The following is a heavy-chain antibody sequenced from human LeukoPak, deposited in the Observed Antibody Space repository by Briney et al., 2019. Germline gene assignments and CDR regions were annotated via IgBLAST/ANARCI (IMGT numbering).Heavy chain of an antibody. V-gene: IGHV4-38-2*01. D-gene: IGHD2/OR15-2a*01. CDR2: IYHSGST. Sequence: SETLSLTCAVSGYSISSGYYWGWIRQPPGKGLEWIGSIYHSGSTYYNPSLKSRVTISVDTSKNQFSLKLSSVTATDTAVYYCARLSIHLGQPTFWGQGTLVTVSS. CDR3: ARLSIHLGQPTF. CDR1: GYSISSGYY. J-gene: IGHJ4*02.